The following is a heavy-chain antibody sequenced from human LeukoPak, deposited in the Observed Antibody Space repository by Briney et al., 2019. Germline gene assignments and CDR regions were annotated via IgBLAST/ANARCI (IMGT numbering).Heavy chain of an antibody. V-gene: IGHV4-59*01. Sequence: SETLSLTCTVSGGSISSYYWSWIWQPPGKGLEWIGYIYYSGSTNYNPSLKSRVTISVDTSKNQFSLKLSSVTAADTAVYHCAREAMYSYGNNFDYWGQGTLVTVSS. CDR3: AREAMYSYGNNFDY. CDR1: GGSISSYY. D-gene: IGHD5-18*01. CDR2: IYYSGST. J-gene: IGHJ4*02.